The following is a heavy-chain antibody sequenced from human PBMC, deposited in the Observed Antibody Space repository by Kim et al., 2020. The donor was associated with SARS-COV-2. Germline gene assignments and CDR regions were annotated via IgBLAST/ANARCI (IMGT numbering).Heavy chain of an antibody. J-gene: IGHJ4*02. CDR3: ARDHWFSDY. Sequence: GGSLRLSCEASGFTFSNYWMTWFRQAPGKGLEWVANIKPDGSEEYYVDSVRDRFTISRDNAKNSLFLQMNSLRVEDTGVYYCARDHWFSDYWGQGTLVTVSS. CDR1: GFTFSNYW. V-gene: IGHV3-7*01. D-gene: IGHD3-9*01. CDR2: IKPDGSEE.